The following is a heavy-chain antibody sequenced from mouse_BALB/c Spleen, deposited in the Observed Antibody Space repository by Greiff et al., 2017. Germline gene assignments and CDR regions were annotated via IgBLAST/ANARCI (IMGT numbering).Heavy chain of an antibody. Sequence: VQLKQSGPELVKPGASVKISCKASGYTFPDYNMHWVKQSHGKSLEWIGYIYPYNGGTGYNQKFKSKATLTVDNSSSTAYMELRSLTSEDSAVYYCARSGYYGHWYFDVWGAGTTVTVSS. CDR1: GYTFPDYN. J-gene: IGHJ1*01. CDR2: IYPYNGGT. V-gene: IGHV1S29*02. D-gene: IGHD1-1*01. CDR3: ARSGYYGHWYFDV.